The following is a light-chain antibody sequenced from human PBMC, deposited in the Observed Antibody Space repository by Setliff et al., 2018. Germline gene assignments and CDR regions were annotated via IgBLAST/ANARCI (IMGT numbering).Light chain of an antibody. Sequence: QSVLAQPPSVSGAPGQRVTISCTGTSSNIGATYDVHWYQQVPGTVPKLLIYRNNQRPSGVSDRFSGSKSGTSASLAISGLRPEDGADYYCATWDDSLSAYVFGTGTKVTVL. CDR1: SSNIGATYD. CDR3: ATWDDSLSAYV. J-gene: IGLJ1*01. V-gene: IGLV1-47*01. CDR2: RNN.